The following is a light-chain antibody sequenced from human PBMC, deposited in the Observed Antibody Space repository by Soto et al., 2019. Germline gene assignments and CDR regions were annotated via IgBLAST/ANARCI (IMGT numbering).Light chain of an antibody. J-gene: IGKJ5*01. CDR1: QGISNY. CDR3: QKYNSAPFT. V-gene: IGKV1-27*01. Sequence: DIQMTQSPSSLSASVGDRVTITCRASQGISNYLDWYQQKTGKVPKLLIYAASTLQSGVPFRFSGSGSGTDFTLTISSLQPEDVETYYCQKYNSAPFTFGQGTRLEIK. CDR2: AAS.